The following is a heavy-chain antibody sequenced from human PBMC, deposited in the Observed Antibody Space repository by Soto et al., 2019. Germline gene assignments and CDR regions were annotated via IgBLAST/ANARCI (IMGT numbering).Heavy chain of an antibody. CDR1: GYSLSRYW. CDR3: ARHKGDYRNPTHYSYYYMDV. Sequence: GESLKIPCKGSGYSLSRYWIRLVRHMLGKGKEWMGIVYPADSDTRYSPSFQGQVTISADKSISTAYLQWSSLKASDTAMYYCARHKGDYRNPTHYSYYYMDVWGKGTTVTVSS. D-gene: IGHD4-4*01. V-gene: IGHV5-51*01. CDR2: VYPADSDT. J-gene: IGHJ6*03.